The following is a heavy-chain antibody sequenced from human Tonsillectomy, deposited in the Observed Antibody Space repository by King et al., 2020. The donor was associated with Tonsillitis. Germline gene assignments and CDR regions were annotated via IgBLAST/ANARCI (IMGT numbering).Heavy chain of an antibody. CDR1: GYTFSNYG. Sequence: VQLVESGVEVKKPGASVKVSCKASGYTFSNYGISWVRRAPGQGLEWMGWISAYNGDRNYAQNLRGRVIMTTDTSTSTAYMELRSLRSDDTAVYYCAKDSSHNYEYVWGSYRFIDYWGQGTLVTVSS. CDR2: ISAYNGDR. J-gene: IGHJ4*02. V-gene: IGHV1-18*01. CDR3: AKDSSHNYEYVWGSYRFIDY. D-gene: IGHD3-16*02.